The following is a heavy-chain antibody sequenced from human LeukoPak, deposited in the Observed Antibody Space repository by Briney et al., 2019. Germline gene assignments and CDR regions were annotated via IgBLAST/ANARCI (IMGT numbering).Heavy chain of an antibody. D-gene: IGHD2-21*02. CDR1: GYTFANYA. CDR2: ISVDNGDT. Sequence: GASVKLSCKASGYTFANYALTCVRQAPGHGLEYTGWISVDNGDTNDAQMLQGRVTMTTDTSTNTAYMELRGLRSDDTAVYYCARANCAGDCYLKHWGQGTLVTVSS. J-gene: IGHJ4*02. V-gene: IGHV1-18*01. CDR3: ARANCAGDCYLKH.